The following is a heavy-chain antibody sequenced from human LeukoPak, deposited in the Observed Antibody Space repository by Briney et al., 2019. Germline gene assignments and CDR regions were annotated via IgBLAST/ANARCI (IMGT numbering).Heavy chain of an antibody. Sequence: GGSLRLSCAASRFTFSSYWMSWVRQAPGKGLEWVANIKQDGSEQYYVDSVKGRFTLSRDNARNPLYLQMNSLRDEDTAVYYCVRGGANRFDHWGQGILVAVSS. CDR2: IKQDGSEQ. J-gene: IGHJ4*02. CDR3: VRGGANRFDH. D-gene: IGHD1-26*01. CDR1: RFTFSSYW. V-gene: IGHV3-7*01.